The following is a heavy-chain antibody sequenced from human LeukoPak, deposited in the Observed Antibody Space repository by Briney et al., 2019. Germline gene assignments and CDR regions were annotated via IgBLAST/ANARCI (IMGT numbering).Heavy chain of an antibody. CDR1: GFTFSSHL. D-gene: IGHD1-26*01. J-gene: IGHJ6*02. CDR3: ARDGREDYYYYGMDV. CDR2: ISSDGTYT. Sequence: GGSLRLSCAASGFTFSSHLMHWVRQAPGKGLVWVSRISSDGTYTNYADSVRGRFTISRDNAKNTLYLQMNSLRDEDTAVYYCARDGREDYYYYGMDVWGQGTMVTVSS. V-gene: IGHV3-74*01.